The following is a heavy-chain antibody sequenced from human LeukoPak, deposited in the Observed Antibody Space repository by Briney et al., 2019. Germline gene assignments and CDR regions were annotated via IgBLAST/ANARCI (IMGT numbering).Heavy chain of an antibody. V-gene: IGHV3-33*05. CDR2: ISKDGSSK. CDR1: GFTFSSYG. D-gene: IGHD3-16*02. J-gene: IGHJ4*02. CDR3: AKGLYDYVWGGYRHIDY. Sequence: GGSLRLSCAASGFTFSSYGMHWVRQAPGKGLEWVAVISKDGSSKYYGDSVKGRFTISRDNSKNTLYLQMNSLRAEDTAVYYCAKGLYDYVWGGYRHIDYWGQGTLVTVSS.